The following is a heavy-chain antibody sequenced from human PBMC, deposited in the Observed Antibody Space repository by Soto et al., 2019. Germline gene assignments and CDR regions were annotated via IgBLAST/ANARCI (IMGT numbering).Heavy chain of an antibody. CDR2: ISSSSTI. V-gene: IGHV3-48*02. CDR3: ARDMMYSSGWSPFDY. D-gene: IGHD6-19*01. Sequence: PGGSLRLSCAASGFTFSSYSMNWVRQAPGKGLEWVSYISSSSTIYYADSVKGRFTISRDNAKNSLYLQMNSLRDEDTAVYYCARDMMYSSGWSPFDYWGQGTLVTVSS. CDR1: GFTFSSYS. J-gene: IGHJ4*02.